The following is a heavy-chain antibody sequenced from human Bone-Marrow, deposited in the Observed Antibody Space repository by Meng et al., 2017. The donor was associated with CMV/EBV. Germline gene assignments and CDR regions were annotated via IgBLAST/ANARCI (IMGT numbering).Heavy chain of an antibody. CDR2: INHSGGT. CDR1: GGSFNASY. Sequence: SETLSLTCTVYGGSFNASYYNWFRQAPGKGLEWIGEINHSGGTNYNPSLKSRVTISVDKSKNQFSLRLTSVTAADTAVYYCASESATYLGGRIYYHGMDVWGQGTTVTVSS. CDR3: ASESATYLGGRIYYHGMDV. J-gene: IGHJ6*02. D-gene: IGHD1-26*01. V-gene: IGHV4-34*01.